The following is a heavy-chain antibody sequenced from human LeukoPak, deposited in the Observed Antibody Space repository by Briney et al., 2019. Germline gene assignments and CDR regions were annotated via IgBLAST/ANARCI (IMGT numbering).Heavy chain of an antibody. CDR2: IHYSGST. CDR1: GGSTSSYY. V-gene: IGHV4-59*01. CDR3: ARVRDRSSYFYDLDY. J-gene: IGHJ4*02. D-gene: IGHD3-22*01. Sequence: SETLSLTCTVSGGSTSSYYWSWIRQPPGKGLEWIGCIHYSGSTNYNPSLKSRLTISVDTSKNQFSLKLSSVTAADTAVYYCARVRDRSSYFYDLDYWGQGTLVTVSS.